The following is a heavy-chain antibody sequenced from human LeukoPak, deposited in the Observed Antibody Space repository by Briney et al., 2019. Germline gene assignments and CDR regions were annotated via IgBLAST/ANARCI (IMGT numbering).Heavy chain of an antibody. D-gene: IGHD4-11*01. CDR2: IYHSGST. Sequence: SQTLSLTCTVSGGSISSGGYYWSWIRQPPGEGLEWIGYIYHSGSTYYNPSLKSRVTISVDRSKNQFSLKLSSVTAADTAVYYCARERAYSNYDYWGQGTLVTVSS. CDR3: ARERAYSNYDY. J-gene: IGHJ4*02. V-gene: IGHV4-30-2*01. CDR1: GGSISSGGYY.